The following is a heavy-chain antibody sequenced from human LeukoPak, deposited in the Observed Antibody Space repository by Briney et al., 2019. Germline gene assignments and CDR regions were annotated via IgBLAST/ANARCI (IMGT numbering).Heavy chain of an antibody. J-gene: IGHJ3*02. V-gene: IGHV1-8*03. D-gene: IGHD6-19*01. Sequence: ASVKVSCKASGYTFTSYDINWVRQATGQGLEWMGWMNPNSGNTGYAQKFQGRVTITRNTSISTAYMELSSLGSEDTAVYYCARGSDSSAYNIWGQGTMVTVSS. CDR2: MNPNSGNT. CDR3: ARGSDSSAYNI. CDR1: GYTFTSYD.